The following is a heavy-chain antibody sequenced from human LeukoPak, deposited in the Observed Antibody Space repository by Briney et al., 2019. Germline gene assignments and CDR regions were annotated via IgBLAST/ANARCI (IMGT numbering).Heavy chain of an antibody. D-gene: IGHD3-22*01. CDR2: IYYSGST. V-gene: IGHV4-39*01. CDR3: ARRIKYYYDSSGVFDY. J-gene: IGHJ4*02. Sequence: SGTLSLTCTVSGGSISSSSYYWGWIRQPPGKGLEWIGSIYYSGSTYYNPSLKSRVTISVDTSKNQFSLKLSSVTAADTAVYYCARRIKYYYDSSGVFDYWGQGTLVTVSS. CDR1: GGSISSSSYY.